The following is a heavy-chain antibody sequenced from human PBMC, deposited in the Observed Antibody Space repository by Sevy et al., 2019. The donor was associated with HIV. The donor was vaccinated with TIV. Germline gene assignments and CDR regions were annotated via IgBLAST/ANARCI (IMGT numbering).Heavy chain of an antibody. J-gene: IGHJ4*02. CDR2: ISYVGSNK. Sequence: GGSLRLSCAASGFTFSSYAMHWVRQAPGKGLDWVAVISYVGSNKYYADSVKGRFTISRDNSKNTLYLQMNSLRAEDTAVYYCARDREDTEYYFDYWGQGTLVTVSS. CDR1: GFTFSSYA. V-gene: IGHV3-30-3*01. D-gene: IGHD5-18*01. CDR3: ARDREDTEYYFDY.